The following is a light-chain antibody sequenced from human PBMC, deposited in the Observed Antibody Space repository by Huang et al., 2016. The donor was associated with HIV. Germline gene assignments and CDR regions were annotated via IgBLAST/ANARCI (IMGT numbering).Light chain of an antibody. CDR1: QTVSTS. CDR2: DAS. CDR3: QQRSDRPPWT. Sequence: EVVLTPSPATLSLSPGERATLSCSARQTVSTSLAWCQQKPGPAPGRLIYDASDRVTGSPARFSGSGSGTDFALTISSLEPEDFATYYCQQRSDRPPWTFGQGTKVEFK. V-gene: IGKV3-11*01. J-gene: IGKJ1*01.